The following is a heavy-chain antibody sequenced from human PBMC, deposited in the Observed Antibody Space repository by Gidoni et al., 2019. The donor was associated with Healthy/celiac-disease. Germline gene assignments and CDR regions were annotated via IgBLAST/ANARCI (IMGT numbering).Heavy chain of an antibody. D-gene: IGHD6-13*01. J-gene: IGHJ4*02. Sequence: QMQLVQSGAEVKKPGASVMVSFTASGYTFTSYDITWVRQATGQGLEWMGWMNPNSGNTGYAQKFHGRVTMTRNTSISTAYMELSSLRSEDTAVYYCARGLTGGRWYSSSWYEWGAGYFDYWGQGTLVTVSS. CDR2: MNPNSGNT. CDR1: GYTFTSYD. V-gene: IGHV1-8*01. CDR3: ARGLTGGRWYSSSWYEWGAGYFDY.